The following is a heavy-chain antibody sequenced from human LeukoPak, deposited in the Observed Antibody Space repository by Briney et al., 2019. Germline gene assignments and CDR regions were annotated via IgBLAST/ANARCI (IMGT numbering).Heavy chain of an antibody. J-gene: IGHJ4*02. CDR1: GGSISGYY. Sequence: PSETLSLTCAVSGGSISGYYWSWIRQPPGKGLECIGCIYYSGSTNYNPSLKSRVTISVDTSKNQLSLKLSSVTAADTAVYYCARQLTGGPFVRFDYWGQGTLVTVSS. CDR3: ARQLTGGPFVRFDY. V-gene: IGHV4-59*08. D-gene: IGHD3-10*01. CDR2: IYYSGST.